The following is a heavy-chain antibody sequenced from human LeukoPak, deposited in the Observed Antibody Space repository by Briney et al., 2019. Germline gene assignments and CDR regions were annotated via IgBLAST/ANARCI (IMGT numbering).Heavy chain of an antibody. CDR2: IGTAGEI. CDR1: GYTFRSYD. V-gene: IGHV3-13*01. D-gene: IGHD6-13*01. CDR3: ARAAYSSTWYSRYFDL. J-gene: IGHJ2*01. Sequence: GGSLRLSCAASGYTFRSYDMHWVRQATGKGLEWVSGIGTAGEIYYPGSVKGRFTISRENAKNSLYLQMNSLRAGDTAVYYCARAAYSSTWYSRYFDLWGRGTLVTVSS.